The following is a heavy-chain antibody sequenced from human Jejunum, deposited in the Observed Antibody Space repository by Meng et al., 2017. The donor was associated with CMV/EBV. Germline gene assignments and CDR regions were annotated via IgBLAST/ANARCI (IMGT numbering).Heavy chain of an antibody. V-gene: IGHV4-39*07. J-gene: IGHJ4*02. D-gene: IGHD3-10*01. CDR2: IYYSGST. Sequence: SISSSTYYWGWIRQPPGKGLEWIGSIYYSGSTYYNPSLKSRVTISVDTSKNQFSLKLSSVTAADTAVYYCARDHSPFMVRGECDYWGQGTRVTVSS. CDR3: ARDHSPFMVRGECDY. CDR1: SISSSTYY.